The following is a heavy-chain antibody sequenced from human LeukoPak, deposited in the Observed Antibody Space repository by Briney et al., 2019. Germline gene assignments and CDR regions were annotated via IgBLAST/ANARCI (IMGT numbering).Heavy chain of an antibody. Sequence: PGGSLRLSCAASGFTFSSYSMNWVRQAPGKGLEWVSSISSSSSYIYYADSVKGRFTISRDNAKNSLYLQMNSLRAEDTAVYYCARGGRTPKYYYDSSGYYPDYWGQGTLVTVSS. CDR1: GFTFSSYS. D-gene: IGHD3-22*01. CDR3: ARGGRTPKYYYDSSGYYPDY. V-gene: IGHV3-21*01. J-gene: IGHJ4*02. CDR2: ISSSSSYI.